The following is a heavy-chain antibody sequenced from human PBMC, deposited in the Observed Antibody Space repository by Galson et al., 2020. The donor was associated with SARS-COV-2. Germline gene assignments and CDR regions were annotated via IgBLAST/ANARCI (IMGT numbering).Heavy chain of an antibody. V-gene: IGHV4-38-2*02. CDR1: GYSISSGYY. J-gene: IGHJ4*02. CDR2: IYHSGST. CDR3: ARAGLQGLPGVDY. D-gene: IGHD7-27*01. Sequence: SETLSLTCTVSGYSISSGYYWGWIRQPPGKGLEWIGSIYHSGSTYYNPSLKSRVTISVDTSKNQFSLKLSSVTAADTAVYYCARAGLQGLPGVDYWGQGTLVTVSS.